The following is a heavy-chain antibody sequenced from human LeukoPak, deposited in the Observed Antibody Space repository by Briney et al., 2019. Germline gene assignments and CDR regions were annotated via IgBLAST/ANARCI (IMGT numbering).Heavy chain of an antibody. J-gene: IGHJ4*02. CDR1: RFTFTTSA. CDR2: FSRDGINK. D-gene: IGHD5-12*01. CDR3: ATGKLDASGYDVMISF. V-gene: IGHV3-30*01. Sequence: GGSLSLSWAPSRFTFTTSAVHWVRHAPGKVLDWVAVFSRDGINKYYADSVKGRLTISRDTYKLPLSLQMKSLRTGDTALYYCATGKLDASGYDVMISFWGQGTLVTVSS.